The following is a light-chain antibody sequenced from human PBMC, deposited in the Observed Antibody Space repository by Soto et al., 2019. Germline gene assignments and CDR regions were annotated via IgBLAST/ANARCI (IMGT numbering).Light chain of an antibody. CDR1: RGISSY. Sequence: IQLTQSPSSLSASVGDRVTITCRASRGISSYLAWYQQKPGKAPKLLIYAASTLHSGVPPRFSGSGSGTDFTLTISSLQPEDFATYYCQQANTFPWTFGQGTKVDIK. V-gene: IGKV1-9*01. CDR3: QQANTFPWT. CDR2: AAS. J-gene: IGKJ1*01.